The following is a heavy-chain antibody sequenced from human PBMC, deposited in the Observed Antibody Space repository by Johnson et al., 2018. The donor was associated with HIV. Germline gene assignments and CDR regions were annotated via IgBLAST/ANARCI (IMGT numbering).Heavy chain of an antibody. Sequence: QVQLVESGGGLVKPGASLRLSCAASGFSFSDYYMSWIRQAPGKGLEWVAFISSAASTISYADSVKGRFTLSRDNTNNSLFVQMDSLTVEDTAVYYCARAGVTLVRGGGQAFDIWGQGTMVTVSS. CDR2: ISSAASTI. J-gene: IGHJ3*02. D-gene: IGHD3-10*01. CDR3: ARAGVTLVRGGGQAFDI. V-gene: IGHV3-11*04. CDR1: GFSFSDYY.